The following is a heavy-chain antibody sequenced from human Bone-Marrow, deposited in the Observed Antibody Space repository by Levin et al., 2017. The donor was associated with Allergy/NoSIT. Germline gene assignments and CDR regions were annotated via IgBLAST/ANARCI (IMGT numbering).Heavy chain of an antibody. D-gene: IGHD4-17*01. Sequence: PGGSLRLSCAASGFTFSSYSLHWVRQAPGKGLEWLAVISFDGSNAYYADSLKGRFTISRDNSKNTLSLQVNSLRAEDTAVYFCARSYGDYEIDYWGQGTLVTVSS. CDR1: GFTFSSYS. V-gene: IGHV3-30-3*01. CDR2: ISFDGSNA. J-gene: IGHJ4*02. CDR3: ARSYGDYEIDY.